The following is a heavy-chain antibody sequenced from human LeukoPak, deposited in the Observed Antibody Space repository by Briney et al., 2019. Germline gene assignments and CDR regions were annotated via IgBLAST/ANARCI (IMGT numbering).Heavy chain of an antibody. J-gene: IGHJ4*02. CDR2: IYDTGSP. CDR1: GGSISGWY. V-gene: IGHV4-59*12. Sequence: ASETLSLTCTVSGGSISGWYWSWIRQPPGKGLEWIGYIYDTGSPDYNPSLKSRVTISIDTSKNQFSLKLSSVTAADTAVYYCARDYGSGSYSDYWGQGTLVTVSS. CDR3: ARDYGSGSYSDY. D-gene: IGHD3-10*01.